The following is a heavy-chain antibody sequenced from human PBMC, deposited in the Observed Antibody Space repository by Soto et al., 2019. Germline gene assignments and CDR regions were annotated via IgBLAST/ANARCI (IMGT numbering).Heavy chain of an antibody. Sequence: EVQLVESGGGFVRPGGSLTLSCRTSGFTFSESAMNWVRQASGKGLEWVGHIRSQPNGHATEYAASVKGRFTISRDDSRNTAYLQMDSLKPEDTAVYFCNSDWRHAADYWCQGILVTVSS. D-gene: IGHD3-9*01. CDR3: NSDWRHAADY. V-gene: IGHV3-73*02. CDR2: IRSQPNGHAT. CDR1: GFTFSESA. J-gene: IGHJ4*02.